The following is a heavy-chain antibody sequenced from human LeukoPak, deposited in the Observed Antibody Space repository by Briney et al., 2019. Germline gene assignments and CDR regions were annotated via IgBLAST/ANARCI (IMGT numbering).Heavy chain of an antibody. Sequence: SLRLSCAASGFTFSSYAMSWVRQAPGKGLEGVSAISGSGGSTYYADSVKGRFTISRDNSKNTLYLQMNSLRAEDTAVYYCAKAPRYFDWLSVDYWGQGTLVTVSS. CDR2: ISGSGGST. CDR3: AKAPRYFDWLSVDY. J-gene: IGHJ4*02. D-gene: IGHD3-9*01. CDR1: GFTFSSYA. V-gene: IGHV3-23*01.